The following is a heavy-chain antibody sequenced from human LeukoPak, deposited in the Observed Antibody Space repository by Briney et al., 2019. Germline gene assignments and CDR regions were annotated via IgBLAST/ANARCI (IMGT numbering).Heavy chain of an antibody. CDR2: IYYSGST. Sequence: PSETLSLTCTVSGGSISSYYWSWIRQPPGKELDGMGYIYYSGSTNYNPSLKSRVTISVDTSKNQFSLKLSSVTAADTAVYYCARDLGYCSSTSCYLNWFDPWGQGTLVTVSS. J-gene: IGHJ5*02. D-gene: IGHD2-2*01. CDR1: GGSISSYY. CDR3: ARDLGYCSSTSCYLNWFDP. V-gene: IGHV4-59*01.